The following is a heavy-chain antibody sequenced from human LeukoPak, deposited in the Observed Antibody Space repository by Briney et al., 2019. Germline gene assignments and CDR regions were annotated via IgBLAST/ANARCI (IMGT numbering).Heavy chain of an antibody. CDR1: GVSIRGDTYY. CDR3: ARLWDSTGLYFYYYMDV. Sequence: SKTLSLTCTVSGVSIRGDTYYWGWIRQPPGKGLEWIVNYHIGNTYYNPSLKSRVTISEDTSKNQFSLRVNSVTAADTAVYYCARLWDSTGLYFYYYMDVWGEGTTVTVSS. CDR2: YHIGNT. V-gene: IGHV4-39*01. D-gene: IGHD6-19*01. J-gene: IGHJ6*03.